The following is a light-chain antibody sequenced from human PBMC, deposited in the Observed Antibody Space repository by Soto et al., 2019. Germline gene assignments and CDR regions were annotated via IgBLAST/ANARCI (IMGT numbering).Light chain of an antibody. J-gene: IGKJ5*01. CDR1: EDISNY. CDR2: DAS. Sequence: DIQITQSQPSLSVSVGNRVTITCQASEDISNYLHWCQHKPVKAPQLLIFDASKSQTGAPPRFSGGGSGTDFAITISRLEPEDIAKYYCPQYDCPPLTFGQGTRLEIK. V-gene: IGKV1-33*01. CDR3: PQYDCPPLT.